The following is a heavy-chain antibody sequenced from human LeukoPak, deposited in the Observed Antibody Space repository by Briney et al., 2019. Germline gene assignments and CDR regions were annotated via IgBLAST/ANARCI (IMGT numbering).Heavy chain of an antibody. Sequence: SVKVSCKASGGTFSSYAISWVRQAPGQGLEWMGGIIPIFGTANYAQKFQGRVTITADESTSTAYMELSSLRSEDTAVYHCARDSSRVFWSGTQDYGMDVWGQGTTVTVSS. V-gene: IGHV1-69*13. CDR3: ARDSSRVFWSGTQDYGMDV. CDR2: IIPIFGTA. D-gene: IGHD3-3*01. J-gene: IGHJ6*02. CDR1: GGTFSSYA.